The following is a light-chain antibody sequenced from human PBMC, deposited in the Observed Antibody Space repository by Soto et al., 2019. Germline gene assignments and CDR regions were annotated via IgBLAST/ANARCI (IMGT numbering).Light chain of an antibody. CDR2: DVT. CDR3: CSYAGTPRYV. CDR1: SGDVGYYNY. V-gene: IGLV2-11*01. J-gene: IGLJ1*01. Sequence: QLVLTQPRSVSGSPGQSVTISCTGTSGDVGYYNYVSWYQQHPGKAPKVMIYDVTERPSGVPDRFSGSKSGNTASLTISGLQAEDEADYYCCSYAGTPRYVLGTGTKVTVL.